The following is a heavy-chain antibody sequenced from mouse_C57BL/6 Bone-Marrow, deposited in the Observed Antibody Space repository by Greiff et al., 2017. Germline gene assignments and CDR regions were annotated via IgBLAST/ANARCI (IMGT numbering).Heavy chain of an antibody. CDR2: IYPGSGNT. J-gene: IGHJ4*01. CDR1: GYTFTDYY. CDR3: ARHYGSSYPADAMDY. D-gene: IGHD1-1*01. Sequence: QVQLQQSGAELVRPGASVKLSCKASGYTFTDYYINWVKQRPGQGLEWIARIYPGSGNTNYNEKFKGKATLTAEKSSSTAYMQLSSLTSDDSAVYFCARHYGSSYPADAMDYWGQGTSVTVSS. V-gene: IGHV1-76*01.